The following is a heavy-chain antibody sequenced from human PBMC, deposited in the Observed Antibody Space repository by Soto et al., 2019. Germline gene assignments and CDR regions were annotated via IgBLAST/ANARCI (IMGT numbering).Heavy chain of an antibody. CDR1: GGSFRSYY. CDR3: TRVGGYYGDYPNFDY. Sequence: SETLSLTCIVSGGSFRSYYWSWIRQPPGKGLEWIGNIYYSGSTNYNPSRKSRVSISVDTSKNQFSLKLSSATAADTAVYYCTRVGGYYGDYPNFDYWGQGALVTVSS. CDR2: IYYSGST. J-gene: IGHJ4*02. V-gene: IGHV4-59*01. D-gene: IGHD4-17*01.